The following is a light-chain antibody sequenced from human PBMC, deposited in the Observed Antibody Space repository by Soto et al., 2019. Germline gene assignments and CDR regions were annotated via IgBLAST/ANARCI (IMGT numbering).Light chain of an antibody. CDR1: SSNIGAGYD. CDR3: QSYDSSLSAYV. V-gene: IGLV1-40*01. CDR2: DNR. J-gene: IGLJ1*01. Sequence: QSVLTXPPSVSGAPGQSVTISCTGSSSNIGAGYDVHWYQQLPGTAPKLLIYDNRNRPSGVPDRFSGSKSGTPASLAITGLQAEDEADYYCQSYDSSLSAYVFGTGTKVTVL.